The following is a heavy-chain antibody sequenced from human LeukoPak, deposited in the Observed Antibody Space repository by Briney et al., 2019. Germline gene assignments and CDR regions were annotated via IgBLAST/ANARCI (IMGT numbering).Heavy chain of an antibody. D-gene: IGHD2-21*01. J-gene: IGHJ3*02. CDR1: GGSISRYY. Sequence: PSETLSLTCTVSGGSISRYYWSWIRQHPGKGLEWIAYIYYTGSTYYNPSLKSRLTISVDTSKNHFSLRLSSMTAADTAVYYCARVPSVIDAFDIWGQGTMVTVS. CDR2: IYYTGST. CDR3: ARVPSVIDAFDI. V-gene: IGHV4-59*06.